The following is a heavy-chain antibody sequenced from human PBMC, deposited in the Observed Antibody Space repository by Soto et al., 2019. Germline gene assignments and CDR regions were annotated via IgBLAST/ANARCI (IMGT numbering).Heavy chain of an antibody. V-gene: IGHV1-2*04. CDR1: GYTFTSYD. J-gene: IGHJ4*02. D-gene: IGHD3-9*01. CDR3: ARELYDILTGYYGVLGY. CDR2: INPNSGGT. Sequence: GASVKVSCKASGYTFTSYDINWVRQAPGQGLEWMGWINPNSGGTNYAQKFQGWVTMTRDTSISTAYMELSRLRSDDTAVYYCARELYDILTGYYGVLGYWGQGTLVTVSS.